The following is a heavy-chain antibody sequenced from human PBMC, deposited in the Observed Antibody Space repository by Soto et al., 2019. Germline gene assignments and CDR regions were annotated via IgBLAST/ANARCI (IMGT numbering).Heavy chain of an antibody. CDR3: AHPARLGSLMVTRNYFDY. D-gene: IGHD5-18*01. V-gene: IGHV2-5*02. J-gene: IGHJ4*02. Sequence: SGPTLVNPTQTLTLTCTFSGFSLSTSRVAVGWIRQPPGKALEWLALIYWDDDKRYSPSLQSRLTITQVTSKNQVVLTMTNMDPVDTATYYCAHPARLGSLMVTRNYFDYWGQGTLVTVYS. CDR1: GFSLSTSRVA. CDR2: IYWDDDK.